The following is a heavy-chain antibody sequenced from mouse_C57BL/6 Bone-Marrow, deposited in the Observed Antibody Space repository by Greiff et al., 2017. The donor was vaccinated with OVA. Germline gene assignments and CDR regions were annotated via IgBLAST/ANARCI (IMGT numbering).Heavy chain of an antibody. V-gene: IGHV14-4*01. Sequence: VQLKQSGAELVRPGASVKLSCTASGFNIKDDYMHWVKQRPEQGLEWIGWIDPENGDTEYASKFQGKATITADTSSNTAYLQLSSLTSEDTAVYYCTTYRYYYGNYWGQGTTLTVSS. CDR1: GFNIKDDY. CDR3: TTYRYYYGNY. D-gene: IGHD1-1*01. CDR2: IDPENGDT. J-gene: IGHJ2*01.